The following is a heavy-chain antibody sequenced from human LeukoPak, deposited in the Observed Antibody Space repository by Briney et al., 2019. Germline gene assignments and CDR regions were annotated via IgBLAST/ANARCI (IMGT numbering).Heavy chain of an antibody. J-gene: IGHJ4*02. CDR3: AKGGYCSSTSCYRGYYFDY. V-gene: IGHV3-23*01. CDR1: GFTLSSYA. Sequence: GGSLRLSCAASGFTLSSYAMSWVRQAPGKGLEWVSAISGSGGSTYYADSVKGRFTISRDNSKNTLYLQMNSLRAEDTAVYYCAKGGYCSSTSCYRGYYFDYWGQGTLVTVSS. CDR2: ISGSGGST. D-gene: IGHD2-2*02.